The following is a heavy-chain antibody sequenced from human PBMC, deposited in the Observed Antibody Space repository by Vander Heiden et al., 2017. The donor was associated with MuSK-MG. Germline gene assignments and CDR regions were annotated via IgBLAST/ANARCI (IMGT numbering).Heavy chain of an antibody. Sequence: QVQLVQSGAEVKKPGASGKVSCKASGYTFTSYVINWVRQATGQGLKWMGVWTPNSGNTGYAQKFQGRVTMTRNTSISTAYMELSSLRTEDTAVYYCARGRGVFGGVIDDYWGQGTLVTVSS. CDR2: WTPNSGNT. V-gene: IGHV1-8*01. J-gene: IGHJ4*02. CDR3: ARGRGVFGGVIDDY. D-gene: IGHD3-16*02. CDR1: GYTFTSYV.